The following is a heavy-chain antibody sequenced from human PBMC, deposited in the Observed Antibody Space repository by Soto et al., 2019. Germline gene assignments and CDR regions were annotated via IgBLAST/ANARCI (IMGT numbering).Heavy chain of an antibody. CDR1: GYTFTSYG. Sequence: ASVKVSCKASGYTFTSYGISWVRQAPGQGLEWMGWISAYNGNTNYAQKLQGRVTMTTDTSTSTAYMELRSLRSDDTAVYYCARGVNYDILTGYYCWFDPWGQGTLGTVSS. CDR3: ARGVNYDILTGYYCWFDP. V-gene: IGHV1-18*01. J-gene: IGHJ5*02. D-gene: IGHD3-9*01. CDR2: ISAYNGNT.